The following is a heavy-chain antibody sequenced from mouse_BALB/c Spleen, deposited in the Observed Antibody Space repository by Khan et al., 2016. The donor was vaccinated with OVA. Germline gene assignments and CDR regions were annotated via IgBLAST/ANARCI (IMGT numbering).Heavy chain of an antibody. Sequence: VQLQQSGPDLVKPGASVKISCKASGYSFTVYYMTWVKQSHGKSPEWIGRVNPNNGDTNYNQNFKGKAILTVDKSSNTAYMELRSLTSEDAAVFYCARGYEFFPYWGQGTLVTVSA. CDR2: VNPNNGDT. V-gene: IGHV1-18*01. J-gene: IGHJ3*01. D-gene: IGHD2-12*01. CDR1: GYSFTVYY. CDR3: ARGYEFFPY.